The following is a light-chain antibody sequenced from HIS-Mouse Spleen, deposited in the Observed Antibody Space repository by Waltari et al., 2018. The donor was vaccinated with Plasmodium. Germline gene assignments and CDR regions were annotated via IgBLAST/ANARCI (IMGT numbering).Light chain of an antibody. J-gene: IGKJ1*01. Sequence: DIVMTQSPDSLAVSLGERATINCKSSQSVLYSSNNKNYLAWYQQKPGQPPKLVIYWASTRESGVPHRFSGSGSGTDFTLTIRSLQAEDVAVYYCQQYYSTPWTFGQGTKVEIK. V-gene: IGKV4-1*01. CDR3: QQYYSTPWT. CDR1: QSVLYSSNNKNY. CDR2: WAS.